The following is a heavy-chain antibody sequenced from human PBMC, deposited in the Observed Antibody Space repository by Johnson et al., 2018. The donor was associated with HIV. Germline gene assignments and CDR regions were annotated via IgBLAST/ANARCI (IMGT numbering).Heavy chain of an antibody. CDR3: ARDRGAGSSGAFDI. CDR2: ISSNGGST. D-gene: IGHD6-6*01. CDR1: GFIFSSYA. Sequence: MQLVESGGGLVQPGGSLRLSCAVSGFIFSSYAMHWVRQAPGKGLEYISTISSNGGSTYYANSVKGRFTISRDNSKNTLYLQMGSLRAEDMAVYYCARDRGAGSSGAFDIWGQGTMVTVSS. J-gene: IGHJ3*02. V-gene: IGHV3-64*01.